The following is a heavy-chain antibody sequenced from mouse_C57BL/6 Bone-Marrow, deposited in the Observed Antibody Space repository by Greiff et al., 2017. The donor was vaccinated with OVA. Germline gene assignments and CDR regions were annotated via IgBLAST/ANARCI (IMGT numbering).Heavy chain of an antibody. Sequence: QVQLQQSGAELARPGASVKLSCKASGYTFTSYGISWVKQRTGQGLEWIGEIHPRSGNTYYNEKFKGKATLTADKSSSTAYMELRSLTSEDSAVYFCARRWLLAYWGQGTLVTVSA. CDR2: IHPRSGNT. V-gene: IGHV1-81*01. CDR1: GYTFTSYG. CDR3: ARRWLLAY. D-gene: IGHD2-3*01. J-gene: IGHJ3*01.